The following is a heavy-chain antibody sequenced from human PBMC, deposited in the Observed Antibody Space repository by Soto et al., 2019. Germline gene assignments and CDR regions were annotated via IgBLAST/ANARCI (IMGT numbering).Heavy chain of an antibody. J-gene: IGHJ4*02. V-gene: IGHV4-30-4*01. CDR1: DGPIKTGDYY. CDR2: VFYSGAT. CDR3: ARAGFSYGHLLF. D-gene: IGHD3-10*01. Sequence: QVQLKESGPGLVKPSETLSLTCNVSDGPIKTGDYYWNWIRQPPGKGLEWIGYVFYSGATNYSPSLKSRAAISMDTSKNQFSLSLTSVTAADTAVYYCARAGFSYGHLLFWCQGIRVTVST.